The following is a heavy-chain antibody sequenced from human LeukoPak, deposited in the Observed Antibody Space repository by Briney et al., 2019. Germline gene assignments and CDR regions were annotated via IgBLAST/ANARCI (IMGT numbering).Heavy chain of an antibody. CDR2: IYHSGST. CDR3: ARVGATYYYYYMDV. CDR1: GGSISSGGYY. Sequence: PSETLSLTCTVSGGSISSGGYYWSWIRQPPGKGLEWIGYIYHSGSTYYNPSLKSRVTISVDRSKNQLSLKLSSVTAADTAVYYCARVGATYYYYYMDVWGKGTTVTVSS. J-gene: IGHJ6*03. D-gene: IGHD1-26*01. V-gene: IGHV4-30-2*01.